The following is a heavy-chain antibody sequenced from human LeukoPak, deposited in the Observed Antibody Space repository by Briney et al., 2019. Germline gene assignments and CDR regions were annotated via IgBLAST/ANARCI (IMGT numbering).Heavy chain of an antibody. CDR1: GGSISSYY. D-gene: IGHD3-10*01. J-gene: IGHJ4*02. V-gene: IGHV4-4*07. CDR3: ARDSREYGSGSYLGY. Sequence: PSETLSLTCTVFGGSISSYYWSWIRQPAGKGLEWIGRIHSSGSTNYNPSLKSRVTMSVDTSKNQFSLKLNSVTAADTAVYYCARDSREYGSGSYLGYWGQGTLVTVSS. CDR2: IHSSGST.